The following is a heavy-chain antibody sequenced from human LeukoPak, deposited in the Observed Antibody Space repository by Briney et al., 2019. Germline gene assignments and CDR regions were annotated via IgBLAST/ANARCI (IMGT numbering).Heavy chain of an antibody. CDR1: GFTVSTNY. D-gene: IGHD3-10*01. CDR3: ARDPSFSVPYYYYGMDV. CDR2: IYSGGST. V-gene: IGHV3-53*01. Sequence: GSLRLSCAASGFTVSTNYMSWVRQTPGKELEWVSVIYSGGSTYYRNSVKGRFTVSRDNSKNTLYLQMNSLRVEDTAVYYCARDPSFSVPYYYYGMDVWGQGTTVTVSS. J-gene: IGHJ6*02.